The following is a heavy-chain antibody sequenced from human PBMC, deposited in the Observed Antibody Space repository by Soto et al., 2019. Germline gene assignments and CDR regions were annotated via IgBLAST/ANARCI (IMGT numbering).Heavy chain of an antibody. D-gene: IGHD2-15*01. Sequence: EVQLVESGGGLVQPGGSLRLSCAASGFTVSSNYMSWVRQAPGKGLEWVSVIYSGGSTYYADSVQGRFTISRDNSKNTLYLQMNSLRAEDTAVYYCARDRMGYCSGGSCYDWFDPWGQGTLVTVSS. V-gene: IGHV3-66*01. CDR3: ARDRMGYCSGGSCYDWFDP. J-gene: IGHJ5*02. CDR2: IYSGGST. CDR1: GFTVSSNY.